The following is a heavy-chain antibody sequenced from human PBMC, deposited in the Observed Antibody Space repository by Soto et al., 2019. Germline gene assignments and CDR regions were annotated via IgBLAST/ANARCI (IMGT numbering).Heavy chain of an antibody. CDR1: GGSFSGYY. CDR2: INHSGST. D-gene: IGHD5-18*01. Sequence: SETLSLTCAVYGGSFSGYYWSWIRQPPGKGLEWIGEINHSGSTNYNPSLKSRVTISVDTSKNQLSLKLSSVTAADTAVYYCARGVVDTAMVTTRFYFDYWGQGTLVTVSS. V-gene: IGHV4-34*01. J-gene: IGHJ4*02. CDR3: ARGVVDTAMVTTRFYFDY.